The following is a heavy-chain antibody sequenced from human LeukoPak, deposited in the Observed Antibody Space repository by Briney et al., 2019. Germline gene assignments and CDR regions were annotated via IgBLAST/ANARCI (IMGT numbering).Heavy chain of an antibody. CDR2: ISSTGGST. D-gene: IGHD2-15*01. J-gene: IGHJ4*02. CDR3: AREYCSGGSCHKLFDY. CDR1: GFAFSSYA. Sequence: QPGGSLRLSCAASGFAFSSYAMHWLRQAPGKGLEYVSVISSTGGSTYYANSVKGRYTISRDNSKNTLYLQMGSLSSEDMAVYYCAREYCSGGSCHKLFDYWGQGTLVTVSS. V-gene: IGHV3-64*01.